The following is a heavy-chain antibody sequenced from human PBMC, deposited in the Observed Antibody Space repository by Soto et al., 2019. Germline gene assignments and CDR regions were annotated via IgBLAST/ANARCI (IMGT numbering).Heavy chain of an antibody. CDR3: ASVSVLGAYYYYGMDV. V-gene: IGHV3-11*01. Sequence: PGGSLRLSCAASGFTFSDYYMGWIRQAPGKGLEWVSYISSSGSTIYYADSVKGRFTISRDNAKNSLYLQMNSLRAEDTAVYYCASVSVLGAYYYYGMDVWGQGTTVTVSS. CDR1: GFTFSDYY. CDR2: ISSSGSTI. D-gene: IGHD3-3*02. J-gene: IGHJ6*02.